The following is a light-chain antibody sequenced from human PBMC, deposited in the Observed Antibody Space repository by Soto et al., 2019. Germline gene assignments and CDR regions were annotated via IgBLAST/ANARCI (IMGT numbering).Light chain of an antibody. CDR1: TGAVTSGYY. CDR2: STS. V-gene: IGLV7-43*01. CDR3: LLYYGGAAV. J-gene: IGLJ2*01. Sequence: QAVVTQEPSLTVSPGGTVTLTCASSTGAVTSGYYPNWSQQKPGQAPRALIYSTSNKNSWTPARFSGSLLGGKAALTLSGVQPEDEAEYYCLLYYGGAAVFGGGTKLTVL.